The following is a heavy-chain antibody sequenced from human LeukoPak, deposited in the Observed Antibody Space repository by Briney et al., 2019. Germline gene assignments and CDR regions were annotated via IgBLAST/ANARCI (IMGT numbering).Heavy chain of an antibody. Sequence: PSETLSLTCTVSGGSISSSSYYSGWIRQPPGKGLEWIGSIYYSGSTYYNPSLKSRVTISVDTSKNQFSLKLSSVTAADTAVYYCARRGYSNYARHVDYWGQGTLVTVSS. CDR3: ARRGYSNYARHVDY. V-gene: IGHV4-39*01. CDR1: GGSISSSSYY. CDR2: IYYSGST. J-gene: IGHJ4*02. D-gene: IGHD4-11*01.